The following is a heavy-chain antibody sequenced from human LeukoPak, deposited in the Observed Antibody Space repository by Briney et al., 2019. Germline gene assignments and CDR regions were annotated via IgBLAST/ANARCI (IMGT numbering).Heavy chain of an antibody. CDR1: GGSISSSSYY. D-gene: IGHD6-6*01. CDR3: ARLWLQYSSSFVSLPFDY. V-gene: IGHV4-39*01. CDR2: IYYSGST. Sequence: SETLSLTCTVSGGSISSSSYYWGWIRQPPGKGLEWIGSIYYSGSTYYNPSLKSRVTISVDTSKNQFSLKLSSVTAADTAVYYCARLWLQYSSSFVSLPFDYWGQGTLVTVSS. J-gene: IGHJ4*02.